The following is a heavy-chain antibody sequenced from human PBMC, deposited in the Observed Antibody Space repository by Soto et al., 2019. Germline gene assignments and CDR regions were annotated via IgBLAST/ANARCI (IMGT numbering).Heavy chain of an antibody. J-gene: IGHJ2*01. Sequence: SETLSLTCAVYGGSFSGYYWSWIRQPPGKGLEWIGEINHSGSTNYNPSLKSRVTISVDTSKNQFSLKLSSVTAADTAVYYCTRGRIVGDTTRWCFDLWGRGTPVT. CDR3: TRGRIVGDTTRWCFDL. D-gene: IGHD1-26*01. V-gene: IGHV4-34*01. CDR1: GGSFSGYY. CDR2: INHSGST.